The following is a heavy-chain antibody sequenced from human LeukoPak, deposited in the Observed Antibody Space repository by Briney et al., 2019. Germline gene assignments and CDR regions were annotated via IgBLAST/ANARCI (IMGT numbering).Heavy chain of an antibody. Sequence: AGGSLRLSCAASGFTFSSYAMSWVRQAPGKGLEWVSAISGSGGSTYYADSVKGRFTISRDNAKNSLYLQMNSLRAEDTALYYCAKGIARYYYYYGMDVWGQGTTVTVSS. CDR2: ISGSGGST. CDR3: AKGIARYYYYYGMDV. V-gene: IGHV3-23*01. J-gene: IGHJ6*02. D-gene: IGHD3-16*02. CDR1: GFTFSSYA.